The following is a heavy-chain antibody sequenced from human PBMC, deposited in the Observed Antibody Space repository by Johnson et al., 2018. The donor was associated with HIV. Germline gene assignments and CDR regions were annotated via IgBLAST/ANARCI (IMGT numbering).Heavy chain of an antibody. CDR2: IRYDGKDK. V-gene: IGHV3-30*02. CDR3: ARGFHRGGAFDI. D-gene: IGHD1-14*01. CDR1: GFTFSTYG. J-gene: IGHJ3*02. Sequence: QVQLVESGGGVVQPGGSLRLSCAASGFTFSTYGIHWVRQAPGKGLEWVSFIRYDGKDKYYADFVKGRFTISRDNSKKTLSLQMNSLRPEDTAVYYCARGFHRGGAFDIWGQGTMVTVSS.